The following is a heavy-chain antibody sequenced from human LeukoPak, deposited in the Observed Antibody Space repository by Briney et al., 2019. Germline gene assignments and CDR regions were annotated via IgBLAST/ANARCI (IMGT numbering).Heavy chain of an antibody. V-gene: IGHV3-23*01. CDR2: ISSTGGTA. J-gene: IGHJ6*03. CDR3: AKNGDRGAYCSGGSCYPYYYYNMDV. CDR1: AFTFSSFG. Sequence: PGGSMTLSCPVSAFTFSSFGMSCVRQAAGKGLEWVSAISSTGGTAYYTGSVKGRLTLSRDKSKNTLYLQMNSLRAEDTAIYYCAKNGDRGAYCSGGSCYPYYYYNMDVWGKGTTVTISS. D-gene: IGHD2-15*01.